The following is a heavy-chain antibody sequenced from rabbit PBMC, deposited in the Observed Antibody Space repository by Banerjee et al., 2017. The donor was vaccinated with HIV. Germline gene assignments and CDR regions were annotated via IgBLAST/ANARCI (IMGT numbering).Heavy chain of an antibody. V-gene: IGHV1S40*01. CDR2: IYGISGST. CDR1: GIDFSSNV. Sequence: QSLEESGGDLVKPGASLTLTCKASGIDFSSNVMCWVRQAPGKRPEWIACIYGISGSTWYANWAKGRFTISKTSSTTVTLQMTSLTAADTATHFCATKVGGGSGWIYGMDLWGQGTLVTVS. D-gene: IGHD1-1*01. CDR3: ATKVGGGSGWIYGMDL. J-gene: IGHJ3*01.